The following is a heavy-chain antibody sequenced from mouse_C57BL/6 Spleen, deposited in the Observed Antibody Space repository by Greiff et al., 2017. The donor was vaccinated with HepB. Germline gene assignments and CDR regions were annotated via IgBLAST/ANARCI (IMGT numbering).Heavy chain of an antibody. CDR3: ARSDYYGRSYFDY. J-gene: IGHJ2*01. CDR1: GYSFSSYW. CDR2: IYPGDGDT. Sequence: VQLQQSGAELVKPGASVKISCKASGYSFSSYWMNWVKQRPGKGLEWIGQIYPGDGDTNYNGKFKGKATLTADKSTSTAYMQLSSLTSEDSAVYFCARSDYYGRSYFDYWGQGTTLTVSS. V-gene: IGHV1-80*01. D-gene: IGHD1-1*01.